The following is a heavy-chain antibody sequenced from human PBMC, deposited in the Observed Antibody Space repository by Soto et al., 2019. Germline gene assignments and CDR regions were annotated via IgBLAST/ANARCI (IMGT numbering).Heavy chain of an antibody. CDR3: ARDNRGFVLDY. V-gene: IGHV1-2*02. CDR2: INPNSGGT. CDR1: GYTFTVYY. D-gene: IGHD3-10*01. Sequence: GASVKVSGKASGYTFTVYYMHWVLQAPGQGLDWMGWINPNSGGTNYAQKFQGRVTMTRDTSISTAYMELSRLRSDDTAVYYCARDNRGFVLDYWGQGTLVTVSS. J-gene: IGHJ4*02.